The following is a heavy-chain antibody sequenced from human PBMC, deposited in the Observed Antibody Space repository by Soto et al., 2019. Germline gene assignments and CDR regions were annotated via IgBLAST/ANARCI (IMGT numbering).Heavy chain of an antibody. D-gene: IGHD1-7*01. CDR2: INPSGGST. V-gene: IGHV1-46*01. CDR3: ARDWREAGTTVVYYYYYGMDV. J-gene: IGHJ6*02. CDR1: GYTFTSYY. Sequence: ASVKVSCKASGYTFTSYYMHWVRQAPGQGLEWMGIINPSGGSTSYAQKFQGRVTMTRDTSTSTVYMELSSLRSEDTAVYYCARDWREAGTTVVYYYYYGMDVWGQGTTVTSP.